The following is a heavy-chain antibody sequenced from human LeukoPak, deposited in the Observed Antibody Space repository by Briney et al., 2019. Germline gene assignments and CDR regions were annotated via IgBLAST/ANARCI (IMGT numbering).Heavy chain of an antibody. CDR1: GFTFKTYE. V-gene: IGHV3-48*03. D-gene: IGHD1-26*01. J-gene: IGHJ6*01. Sequence: GVSLRLSCAASGFTFKTYEMNWVRQAPGKGLEWVSYIGSGGSPIYYADSVRGRFTISRDDAKSSLYLQMKSLRAEDTAIYYCVRCYYNDGMDVWGQGTTVTVSS. CDR2: IGSGGSPI. CDR3: VRCYYNDGMDV.